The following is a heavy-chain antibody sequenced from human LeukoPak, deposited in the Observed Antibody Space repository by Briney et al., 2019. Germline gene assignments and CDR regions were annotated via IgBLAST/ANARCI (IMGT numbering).Heavy chain of an antibody. CDR3: ARDLEAANTYYFDY. CDR2: IYSGGST. CDR1: GFTVSSNY. J-gene: IGHJ4*02. D-gene: IGHD6-13*01. Sequence: GGSLRLSCAASGFTVSSNYMSWVRQAPGKGLEWVSVIYSGGSTYYADSVKGRFTISRDNSKNTVYLQVNSLRDEDTAVYYCARDLEAANTYYFDYWAREPWSPSPQ. V-gene: IGHV3-66*01.